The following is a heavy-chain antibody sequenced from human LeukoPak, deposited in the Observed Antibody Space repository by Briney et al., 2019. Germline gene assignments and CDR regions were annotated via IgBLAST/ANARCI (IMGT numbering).Heavy chain of an antibody. J-gene: IGHJ4*02. CDR1: GFPFSSYG. D-gene: IGHD3-10*01. CDR3: ARDPKYYYGSGSYYTTDY. Sequence: GGSLRLSCVASGFPFSSYGMHWVRQAPGRGLEWVAVIWYDGSNKYYADSMKGRFTISRDNSKNTLYLQMNSLRAEDTGVYYCARDPKYYYGSGSYYTTDYWGQGTLVTVSP. V-gene: IGHV3-33*01. CDR2: IWYDGSNK.